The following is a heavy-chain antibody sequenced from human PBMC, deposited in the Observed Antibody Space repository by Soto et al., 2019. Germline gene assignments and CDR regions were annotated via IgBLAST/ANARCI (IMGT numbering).Heavy chain of an antibody. CDR1: GHSFTTYW. J-gene: IGHJ6*02. Sequence: RGESLKISCKASGHSFTTYWIAWVRQMPGKGLEWMGIINPGDSDIRYSPSFQGQVTISADNSISTAYLQWSSLKASDTAMYYCARHEQFYYYYYGMDVWGQGTAVTVSS. CDR2: INPGDSDI. D-gene: IGHD4-4*01. V-gene: IGHV5-51*01. CDR3: ARHEQFYYYYYGMDV.